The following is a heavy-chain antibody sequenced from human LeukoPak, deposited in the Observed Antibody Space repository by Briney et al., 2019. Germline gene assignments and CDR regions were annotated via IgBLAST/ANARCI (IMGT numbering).Heavy chain of an antibody. CDR2: ISSNSRTT. CDR3: ARGPHDDATGYSFS. J-gene: IGHJ5*02. D-gene: IGHD3-9*01. Sequence: PGGSLRLSCEASGFIFSTYGMAWVRQAPGKGLEWISYISSNSRTTAYADSVRRRFTISRDNAKNSLSLQINRLRADDTGVYYCARGPHDDATGYSFSWGQGTQVTVSS. V-gene: IGHV3-48*01. CDR1: GFIFSTYG.